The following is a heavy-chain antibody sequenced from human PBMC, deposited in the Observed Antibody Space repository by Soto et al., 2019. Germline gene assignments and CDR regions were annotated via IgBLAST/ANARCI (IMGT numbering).Heavy chain of an antibody. Sequence: TSETLSLTCTVSGGSISSGGYYWSWIRQHPGKGLEWIGYIYYTGSTYYSPSLKSRASISVDTSNNQFSLKLDSATAADTAVYYCARADYGDRGLAFDSWGQGTLVTVSS. CDR3: ARADYGDRGLAFDS. CDR2: IYYTGST. V-gene: IGHV4-31*03. D-gene: IGHD4-17*01. J-gene: IGHJ4*02. CDR1: GGSISSGGYY.